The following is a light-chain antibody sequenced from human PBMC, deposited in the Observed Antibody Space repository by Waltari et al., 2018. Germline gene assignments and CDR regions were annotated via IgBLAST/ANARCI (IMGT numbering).Light chain of an antibody. V-gene: IGKV3-20*01. CDR3: QQYGRSPLYT. Sequence: ELVLTQSPGTLSLSAGERATLSCRASQSVSSNYLAWYQQKPGQAPRLLIYGASSMATGVPDRFSASGSGTDFTLTISRLEPEDFAVYYCQQYGRSPLYTCGQGTKLEIK. CDR2: GAS. J-gene: IGKJ2*01. CDR1: QSVSSNY.